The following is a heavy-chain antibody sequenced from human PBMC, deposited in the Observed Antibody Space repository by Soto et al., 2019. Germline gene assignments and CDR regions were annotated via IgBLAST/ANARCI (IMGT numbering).Heavy chain of an antibody. CDR3: ASDRDTMVRGVHATDY. Sequence: GGSLRLSCAASGFTFSSYWMSWVRQAPGKGLEWVANINESGSEKYYVDSVKGRFTISRDNAKNSLYLQMNSLRAEDTAVYYCASDRDTMVRGVHATDYWGQGTLVTVSS. CDR1: GFTFSSYW. V-gene: IGHV3-7*01. J-gene: IGHJ4*02. D-gene: IGHD3-10*01. CDR2: INESGSEK.